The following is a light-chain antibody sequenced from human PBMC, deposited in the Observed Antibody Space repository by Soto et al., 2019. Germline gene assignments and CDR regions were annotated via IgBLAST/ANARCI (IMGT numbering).Light chain of an antibody. J-gene: IGKJ1*01. V-gene: IGKV3-11*01. CDR1: QSVSSY. Sequence: EIVLTHSQATLSLSPCERATLSFRASQSVSSYLAWYQQKPGQAPRLLIYDASNRATGIPARFSGSGSGTDFTLTISSLEPEDFAVYYCQQYNNWPRTFGQGTKVDIK. CDR3: QQYNNWPRT. CDR2: DAS.